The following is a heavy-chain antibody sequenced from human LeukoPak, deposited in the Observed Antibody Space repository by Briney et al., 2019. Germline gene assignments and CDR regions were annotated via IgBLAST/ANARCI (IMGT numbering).Heavy chain of an antibody. CDR3: PASLTMFDY. D-gene: IGHD3-10*02. Sequence: GGSLRLSCAASGFTFSRYWMSWVRQAPGKGLEWVANIKEDGTVKYYVESVKGRFTISRDNAKNSLYLQMNSLRAEDTAVYYCPASLTMFDYWGQGTLVTVSS. J-gene: IGHJ4*02. V-gene: IGHV3-7*02. CDR2: IKEDGTVK. CDR1: GFTFSRYW.